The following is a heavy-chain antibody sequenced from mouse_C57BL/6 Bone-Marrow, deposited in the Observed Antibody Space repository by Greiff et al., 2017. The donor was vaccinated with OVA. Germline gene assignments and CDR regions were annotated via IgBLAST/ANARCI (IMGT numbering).Heavy chain of an antibody. Sequence: QVQLQQSGPELVKPGASVKISCKASGYAFSSSWMNWVKQRPGKGLEWIGRIYPGGGDTNYNGKFKGKATLTADKSSSTAYMHLSSLTSEDSAVYFCARRGYGNYVYFDYWGQGTTLTVSS. J-gene: IGHJ2*01. CDR1: GYAFSSSW. D-gene: IGHD2-1*01. CDR3: ARRGYGNYVYFDY. V-gene: IGHV1-82*01. CDR2: IYPGGGDT.